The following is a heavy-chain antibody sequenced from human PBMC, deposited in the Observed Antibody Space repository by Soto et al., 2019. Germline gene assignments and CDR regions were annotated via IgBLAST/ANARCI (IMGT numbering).Heavy chain of an antibody. CDR3: ARDRGGGYSARFDP. Sequence: SETLSLTCTVSDGSITSYYWSWIRQPPGKGLEWIGFIYYSGSAGYNPSLKSRVTISVDTSKNKLSLKLSSVTAADTAVYHCARDRGGGYSARFDPWGQGTLVTVSS. V-gene: IGHV4-59*01. CDR2: IYYSGSA. J-gene: IGHJ5*02. D-gene: IGHD1-26*01. CDR1: DGSITSYY.